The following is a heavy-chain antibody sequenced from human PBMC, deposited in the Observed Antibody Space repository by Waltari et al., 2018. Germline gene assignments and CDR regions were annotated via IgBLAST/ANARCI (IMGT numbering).Heavy chain of an antibody. CDR2: IRPDGGEN. D-gene: IGHD3-16*01. CDR1: TFSSSSYW. Sequence: EVQLVESGGGLVKPGGSLRVSCAASTFSSSSYWMAWFRQAPGKGLEWVATIRPDGGENFYVDSVKGRFSISRDNAKNSFYLQMNSLRVEDTAIFYCATMGAGRAPDYWGQGTLVTVSS. V-gene: IGHV3-7*03. J-gene: IGHJ4*02. CDR3: ATMGAGRAPDY.